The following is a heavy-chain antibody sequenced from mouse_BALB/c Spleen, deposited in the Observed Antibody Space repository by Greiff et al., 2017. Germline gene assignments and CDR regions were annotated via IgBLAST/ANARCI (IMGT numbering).Heavy chain of an antibody. CDR3: ARCDYDRNWYFDV. J-gene: IGHJ1*01. CDR1: GFTFSSFG. D-gene: IGHD2-4*01. CDR2: ISSGSSTI. V-gene: IGHV5-17*02. Sequence: DVMLVESGGGLVQPGGSRKLSCAASGFTFSSFGMHWVRQAPEKGLEWVAYISSGSSTIYYADTVKGRFTISRDNPKNTLFLQMTSLRSEDTAMYYGARCDYDRNWYFDVWGAGTTVTVSS.